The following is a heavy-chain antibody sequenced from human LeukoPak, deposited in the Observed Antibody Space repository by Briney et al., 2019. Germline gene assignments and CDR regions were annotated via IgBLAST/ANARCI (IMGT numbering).Heavy chain of an antibody. V-gene: IGHV1-2*02. Sequence: ASVKVSCRASGYTFTGYYMHWVRQAPGQGLEWMGWINPNSGGTNYAQKFQGRVTMTRHTYIRTAYMELSRLSSEDRAVYSGAREVSGRWNGPFDIWGKGTMVTVSS. CDR2: INPNSGGT. D-gene: IGHD1-26*01. J-gene: IGHJ3*02. CDR3: AREVSGRWNGPFDI. CDR1: GYTFTGYY.